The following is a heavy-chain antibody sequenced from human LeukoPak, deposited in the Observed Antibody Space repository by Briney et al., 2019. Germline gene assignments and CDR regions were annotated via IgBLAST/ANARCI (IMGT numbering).Heavy chain of an antibody. CDR3: ARSVYSSGFVGAFDI. CDR1: GGSFSGYY. CDR2: INHSGST. V-gene: IGHV4-34*01. J-gene: IGHJ3*02. D-gene: IGHD3-22*01. Sequence: PSETLSLTCAVYGGSFSGYYWSWIRQPPGKGLEWIGEINHSGSTNYNPSLKSRVTISVDTSKNQFSLKLSSVTAADTAVYYCARSVYSSGFVGAFDIWGQGTMVTVSS.